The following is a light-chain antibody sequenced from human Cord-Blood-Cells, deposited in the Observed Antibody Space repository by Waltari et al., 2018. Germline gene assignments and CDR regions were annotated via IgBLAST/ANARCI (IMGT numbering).Light chain of an antibody. Sequence: DIVMTQSQDSLAVSLGGRATINSKSSQSVLYSSNNKNYLAWYQQKPGQPPKLLIYWASTRESGVPDRFSGSGSGTDFTLTISSLQAEDVAVYYCQQYYSTPYTFGQGTKLEIK. V-gene: IGKV4-1*01. CDR3: QQYYSTPYT. CDR2: WAS. CDR1: QSVLYSSNNKNY. J-gene: IGKJ2*01.